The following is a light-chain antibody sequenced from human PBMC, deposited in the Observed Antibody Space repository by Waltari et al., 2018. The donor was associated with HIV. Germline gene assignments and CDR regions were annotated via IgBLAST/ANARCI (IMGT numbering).Light chain of an antibody. CDR1: KSVLDSSNNKNY. CDR3: QQYYNSPQT. V-gene: IGKV4-1*01. Sequence: IVMTQSPDAMAVTLGEMVIINCKFSKSVLDSSNNKNYLAWYQQKPGQPPKLLIYWAATRETGVPDRFIGSGSGTDFTLTINSLQAEDAAVYYCQQYYNSPQTFGQGTKVEI. J-gene: IGKJ1*01. CDR2: WAA.